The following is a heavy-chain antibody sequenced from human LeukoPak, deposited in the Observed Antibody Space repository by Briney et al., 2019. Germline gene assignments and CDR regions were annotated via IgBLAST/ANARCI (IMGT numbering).Heavy chain of an antibody. Sequence: PGRSLRLSCAASGFTFRTYSIHWVRQAPGKGLEWVAFIRYDGSNKYYADSVKGRFTISRDNSKNTLYLQMSSLRAEDTAVYYCPKGEGIAVAGVDYWGQGTLVTVSS. J-gene: IGHJ4*02. CDR1: GFTFRTYS. D-gene: IGHD6-19*01. CDR3: PKGEGIAVAGVDY. V-gene: IGHV3-30*02. CDR2: IRYDGSNK.